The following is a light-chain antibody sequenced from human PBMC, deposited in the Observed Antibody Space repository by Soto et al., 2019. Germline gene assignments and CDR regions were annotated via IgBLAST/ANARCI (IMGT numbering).Light chain of an antibody. CDR1: DFNIGSNS. CDR3: AAWDASLIACV. J-gene: IGLJ1*01. CDR2: YNN. V-gene: IGLV1-47*02. Sequence: QPLLPKPPSVSGQVGQVVTISCSGGDFNIGSNSVYWYQHLPRMAPKLLIYYNNQRPSGVPDRFSGSRSGTSASLAIVGLRSEDDAVYYCAAWDASLIACVFGNGTKVTV.